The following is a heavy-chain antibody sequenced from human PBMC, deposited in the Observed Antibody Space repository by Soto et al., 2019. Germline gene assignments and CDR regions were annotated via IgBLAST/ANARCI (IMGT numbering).Heavy chain of an antibody. CDR3: ARDAKLMVYAMGGGYSSSWYGRDYYYYGMDV. D-gene: IGHD6-13*01. V-gene: IGHV4-34*01. Sequence: SETLSLTCAVYGGSFSGYYWSWIRQPPGKGLEWIGEINHSGSTNYNPSLKSRVTISVDTSKNQFSLKLSSVTAADTAVYYCARDAKLMVYAMGGGYSSSWYGRDYYYYGMDVWGQGTTVTVSS. CDR2: INHSGST. CDR1: GGSFSGYY. J-gene: IGHJ6*02.